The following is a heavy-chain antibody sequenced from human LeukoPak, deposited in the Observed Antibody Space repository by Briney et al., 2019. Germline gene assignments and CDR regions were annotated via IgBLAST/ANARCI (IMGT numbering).Heavy chain of an antibody. V-gene: IGHV1-69*04. Sequence: ASVKVSCKASGGTFSSYAISWVRQAPGQGLEWMGRIIPILGIANYAQKFQGRVTITADKSTSTAYMELSSLRSEDTAVYYCARDAGAYYYDSSGYYYGFDYWGQGTLVTVSS. CDR1: GGTFSSYA. J-gene: IGHJ4*02. CDR2: IIPILGIA. D-gene: IGHD3-22*01. CDR3: ARDAGAYYYDSSGYYYGFDY.